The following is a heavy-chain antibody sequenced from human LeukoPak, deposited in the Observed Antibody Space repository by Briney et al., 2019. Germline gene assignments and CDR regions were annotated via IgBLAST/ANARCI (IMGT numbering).Heavy chain of an antibody. V-gene: IGHV4-34*01. CDR3: ARSYYYDSSGIPGAFDI. D-gene: IGHD3-22*01. Sequence: SETLSLTCAVYGGSFSGYYWSWIRQPPGKGLEWIGEINHSGSTNYNPSLKSRVTISVGTSKNQFSLKLSSVTAADTAVYYCARSYYYDSSGIPGAFDIWGQGTMVTVSS. J-gene: IGHJ3*02. CDR2: INHSGST. CDR1: GGSFSGYY.